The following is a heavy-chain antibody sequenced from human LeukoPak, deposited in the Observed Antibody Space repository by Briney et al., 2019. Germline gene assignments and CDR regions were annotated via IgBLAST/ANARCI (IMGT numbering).Heavy chain of an antibody. J-gene: IGHJ6*02. V-gene: IGHV3-7*01. D-gene: IGHD2-21*02. Sequence: PGGSLRLSCAASGFTFSSYWMSWVRQAPGKGLEWVATIKQDGSEKYYVDSVKGRFTISRDNAENSLYLQMNSLSAEDTAVYYCASFWGSRESDWLRDGVDVWGQGTTVTVSS. CDR3: ASFWGSRESDWLRDGVDV. CDR2: IKQDGSEK. CDR1: GFTFSSYW.